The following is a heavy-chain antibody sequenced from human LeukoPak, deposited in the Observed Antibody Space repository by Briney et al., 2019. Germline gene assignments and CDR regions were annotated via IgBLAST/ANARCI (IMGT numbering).Heavy chain of an antibody. V-gene: IGHV1-18*01. CDR2: INAYNGST. D-gene: IGHD1-26*01. CDR3: ARFLRSVGGSYYD. CDR1: GYTFTSYG. J-gene: IGHJ4*02. Sequence: ASVKVSCKASGYTFTSYGISWVQQAPGQGLEWMGWINAYNGSTNYAQKLQGRVTMTTDTSTSTAYMELRNLRSDDTAVYYCARFLRSVGGSYYDWGQGTLVTVSS.